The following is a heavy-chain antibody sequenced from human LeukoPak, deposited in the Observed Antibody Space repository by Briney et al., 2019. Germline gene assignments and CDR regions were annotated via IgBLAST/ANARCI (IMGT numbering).Heavy chain of an antibody. CDR1: GFTFSNYV. Sequence: PGGSLRLSCVASGFTFSNYVMSWVRQAPGKGLEWVSTIRGSGGSTYYADSVKGRFTISRDNSKNTLYLQMNSLRAEDTAVYYCARDGGYSGYDADCWGQGTLVTVSS. D-gene: IGHD5-12*01. CDR3: ARDGGYSGYDADC. J-gene: IGHJ4*02. CDR2: IRGSGGST. V-gene: IGHV3-23*01.